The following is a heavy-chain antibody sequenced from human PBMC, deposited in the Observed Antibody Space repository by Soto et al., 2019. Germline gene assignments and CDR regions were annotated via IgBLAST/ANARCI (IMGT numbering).Heavy chain of an antibody. CDR1: GFTFSSYS. D-gene: IGHD6-13*01. CDR3: ARVGYSSSWYHYYYYYGMDV. CDR2: ISSSSSYI. Sequence: PVGSLRLSCAASGFTFSSYSMNWVRQAPGKGLEWVSSISSSSSYIYYADSVKGRFTISRDNAKNSLYLQMNSLRAEDTAVYYCARVGYSSSWYHYYYYYGMDVWGQGTTVTVSS. J-gene: IGHJ6*02. V-gene: IGHV3-21*01.